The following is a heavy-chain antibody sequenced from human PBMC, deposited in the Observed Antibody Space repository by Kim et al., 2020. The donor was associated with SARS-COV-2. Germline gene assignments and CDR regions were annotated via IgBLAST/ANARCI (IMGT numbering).Heavy chain of an antibody. Sequence: GGSLRLSCVASGFNFYVYSFHWVRQAPGKGLEWLSSITSTSSYTYYADSVRGRFTISRDNARNSLYLQLNNLRAEDTAVYSCARDAEGYTYGKIDSWGRG. J-gene: IGHJ4*02. V-gene: IGHV3-21*01. CDR3: ARDAEGYTYGKIDS. D-gene: IGHD5-18*01. CDR1: GFNFYVYS. CDR2: ITSTSSYT.